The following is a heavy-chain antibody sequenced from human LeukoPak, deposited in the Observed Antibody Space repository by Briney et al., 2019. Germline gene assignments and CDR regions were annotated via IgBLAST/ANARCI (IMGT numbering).Heavy chain of an antibody. D-gene: IGHD3-10*01. CDR2: ISYDGSNK. J-gene: IGHJ4*02. Sequence: GGSLRLSCAASGFTFSSYAMHWVRQAPGKGLEWVAVISYDGSNKYYADSVKGRFTISRDNSKNTLYLQMNSLRAEDTAVYYCARVTGIRGYFDYWGQGTLVTVSS. CDR3: ARVTGIRGYFDY. V-gene: IGHV3-30-3*01. CDR1: GFTFSSYA.